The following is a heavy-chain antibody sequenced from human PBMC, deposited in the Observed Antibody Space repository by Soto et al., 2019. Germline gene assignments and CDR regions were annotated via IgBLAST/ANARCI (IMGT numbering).Heavy chain of an antibody. CDR3: AKDLQSYGDYDYYCY. Sequence: QVQLAESGGGEVQPGRSLTISCAASGFTFSTYGMHWVRQTPGKGLEWVAVISYDGTNKFYSDSVKGRFTISRDNFKNTLTLQMYSLRADDTAVYSCAKDLQSYGDYDYYCY. CDR2: ISYDGTNK. D-gene: IGHD2-21*02. J-gene: IGHJ6*03. V-gene: IGHV3-30*18. CDR1: GFTFSTYG.